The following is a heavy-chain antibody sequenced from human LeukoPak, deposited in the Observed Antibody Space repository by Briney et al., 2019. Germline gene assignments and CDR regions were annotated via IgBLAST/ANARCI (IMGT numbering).Heavy chain of an antibody. CDR2: ISVSGDTT. CDR3: ARAGEGLLAYSFDI. CDR1: GFTFSSYA. Sequence: KAGGSLRLSCAASGFTFSSYAMSWVRQAPGKGLEWVSFISVSGDTTYFADPVKGRFTISRDNSKNTLYLQMNSLRAEDTAVYYCARAGEGLLAYSFDIWGQGTMVTVSS. J-gene: IGHJ3*02. D-gene: IGHD1-26*01. V-gene: IGHV3-23*01.